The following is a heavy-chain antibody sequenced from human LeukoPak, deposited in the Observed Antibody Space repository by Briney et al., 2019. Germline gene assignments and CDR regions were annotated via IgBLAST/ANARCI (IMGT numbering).Heavy chain of an antibody. J-gene: IGHJ4*02. Sequence: GGSLRLSCAASGFIFSSYGMHWVRQAPGKGLEWVAVIWYDGSNKYYADSVKGRFTISRDNSKNTVYLQMNSLRVEDTAVYYCARGPCSGGNCYYFDSWGQGTLVTVSS. D-gene: IGHD2-15*01. CDR3: ARGPCSGGNCYYFDS. CDR1: GFIFSSYG. CDR2: IWYDGSNK. V-gene: IGHV3-33*01.